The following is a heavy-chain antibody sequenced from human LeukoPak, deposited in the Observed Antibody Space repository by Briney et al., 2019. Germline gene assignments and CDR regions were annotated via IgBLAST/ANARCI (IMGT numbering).Heavy chain of an antibody. CDR1: GGSISSSSYY. Sequence: PSETLSLTCTVSGGSISSSSYYWGWIRQPPGKGLEWIGSIYYSGSTYYNPSLKSRVTISVDTSKNQFSLKLSPVTAADTAVYYCARPLQISSNPLMTDYWGQGTLVTVSS. CDR3: ARPLQISSNPLMTDY. J-gene: IGHJ4*02. D-gene: IGHD4-11*01. CDR2: IYYSGST. V-gene: IGHV4-39*01.